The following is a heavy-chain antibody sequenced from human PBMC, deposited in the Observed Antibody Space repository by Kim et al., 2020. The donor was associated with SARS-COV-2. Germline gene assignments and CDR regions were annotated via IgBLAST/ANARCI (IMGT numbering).Heavy chain of an antibody. CDR3: ARPGPKYSGTYYGEFDY. D-gene: IGHD1-26*01. Sequence: LKNRVTISVDTSKNQFSLKLSSVTAPDTAVYYCARPGPKYSGTYYGEFDYWGQGILVTVSS. J-gene: IGHJ4*02. V-gene: IGHV4-39*01.